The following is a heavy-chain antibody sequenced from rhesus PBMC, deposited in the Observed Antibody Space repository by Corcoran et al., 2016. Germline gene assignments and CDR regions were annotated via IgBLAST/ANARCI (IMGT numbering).Heavy chain of an antibody. J-gene: IGHJ5-2*02. D-gene: IGHD2-39*01. V-gene: IGHV4-173*01. Sequence: QVQLQESGPGLVKPSETLSLTCAVSGGSVRSNYWSWIRPSPGKGLEWIGRISGSGGGANYNPSLKSRVTLATETSKNQFSLRLTSVTAADTALYVCATLVGVPGSLDVWGRGVLVTVSS. CDR2: ISGSGGGA. CDR1: GGSVRSNY. CDR3: ATLVGVPGSLDV.